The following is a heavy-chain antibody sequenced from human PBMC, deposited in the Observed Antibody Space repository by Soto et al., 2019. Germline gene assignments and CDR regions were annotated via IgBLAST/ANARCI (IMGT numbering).Heavy chain of an antibody. Sequence: PGGALRLSCATSVFTSSNAWVGWVRQAPGKGLEWVGRIMSKTDGGTTDYAAPVKGRFTISRDDSKSTLYLQMNSLKTEDTAFYYCTTDSGMSPYSFDYWGQGTLVTVSS. CDR2: IMSKTDGGTT. J-gene: IGHJ4*02. CDR3: TTDSGMSPYSFDY. D-gene: IGHD1-26*01. V-gene: IGHV3-15*01. CDR1: VFTSSNAW.